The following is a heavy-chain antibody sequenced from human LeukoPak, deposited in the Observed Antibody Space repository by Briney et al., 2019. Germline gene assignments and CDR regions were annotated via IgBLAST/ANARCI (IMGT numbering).Heavy chain of an antibody. CDR2: IYYNGNS. Sequence: SETLSLRCSVFTYSFNDYYWNWVRQPPGKGLEWIGYIYYNGNSNYNPSLKSRVAISVDTSKNELSLKLTSVTAADTAIYFCARDGGLQSHFDYWGQGTLVTVSS. CDR1: TYSFNDYY. V-gene: IGHV4-59*01. D-gene: IGHD5-24*01. CDR3: ARDGGLQSHFDY. J-gene: IGHJ4*02.